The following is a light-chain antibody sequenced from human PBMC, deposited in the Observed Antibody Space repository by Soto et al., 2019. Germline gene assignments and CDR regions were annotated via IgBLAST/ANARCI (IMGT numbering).Light chain of an antibody. CDR2: DAS. V-gene: IGKV3-20*01. CDR1: QGVSSSY. Sequence: EIVVTQSPGTLSLSPGEGATLSCRASQGVSSSYLAWYQQKPGQAPRLLISDASDRATGIPDRFSGSGSGTDFTLTISRLVPEDFAVYYCQQYGDSPVTFGQGTKVDIK. CDR3: QQYGDSPVT. J-gene: IGKJ1*01.